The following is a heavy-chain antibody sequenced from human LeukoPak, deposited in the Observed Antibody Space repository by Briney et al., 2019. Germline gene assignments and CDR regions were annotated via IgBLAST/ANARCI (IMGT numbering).Heavy chain of an antibody. V-gene: IGHV3-53*01. Sequence: PGGSLRLSCAASGFTVSSNYMSWVRQAPGKGLDWVSVIYSGGSTYYADSVKGRFTISRDNSKNTLYLQMNSLRAEDTAVYYCASNYYYDSSGYFIWGQGTLVTVSS. D-gene: IGHD3-22*01. CDR2: IYSGGST. CDR1: GFTVSSNY. J-gene: IGHJ4*02. CDR3: ASNYYYDSSGYFI.